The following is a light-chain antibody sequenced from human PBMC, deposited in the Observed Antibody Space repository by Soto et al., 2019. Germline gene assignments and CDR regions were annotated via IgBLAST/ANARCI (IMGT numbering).Light chain of an antibody. CDR2: EVT. CDR1: SSDVGAYNY. CDR3: SSYASINKVV. J-gene: IGLJ3*02. Sequence: QSALTQPPSASGSPGQSVTISCTGTSSDVGAYNYVSWYQQHPGKAPKLMIYEVTKRPSGVPDRFSGSKSGNTASLTVSGLQAEDEADYYCSSYASINKVVFGGGTKLTVL. V-gene: IGLV2-8*01.